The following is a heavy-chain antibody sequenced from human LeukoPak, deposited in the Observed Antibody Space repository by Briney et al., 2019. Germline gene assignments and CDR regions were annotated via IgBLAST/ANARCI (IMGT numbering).Heavy chain of an antibody. J-gene: IGHJ4*02. D-gene: IGHD2-8*01. Sequence: GASVKVSCKGSGYTFTSYDINWVRRATGQGLEWMGWISPNSGNTGYAQKFQGRVTITRNTSISTAYMELSSLRSEDTAVYYCARGYCTNGVCLFDYWGQGTLVTVSS. CDR3: ARGYCTNGVCLFDY. CDR1: GYTFTSYD. V-gene: IGHV1-8*01. CDR2: ISPNSGNT.